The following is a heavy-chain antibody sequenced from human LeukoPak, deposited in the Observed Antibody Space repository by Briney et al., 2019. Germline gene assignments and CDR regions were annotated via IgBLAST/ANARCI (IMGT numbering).Heavy chain of an antibody. CDR2: IYYSGST. CDR1: GGSISSYY. Sequence: PSETLSLTCTVSGGSISSYYWSWIRQPPGKGLEWIGYIYYSGSTNYNPSLKSRVTISVDTSKNQFSLKLSSVTAADTAVYYCARDREQWLVLGDRARHWFDPWGQGTLVTVSS. CDR3: ARDREQWLVLGDRARHWFDP. D-gene: IGHD6-19*01. J-gene: IGHJ5*02. V-gene: IGHV4-59*01.